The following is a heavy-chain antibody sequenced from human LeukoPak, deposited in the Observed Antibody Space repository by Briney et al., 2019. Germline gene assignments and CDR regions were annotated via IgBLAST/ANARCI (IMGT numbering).Heavy chain of an antibody. CDR1: GYRFTNYW. V-gene: IGHV5-51*01. CDR3: ARRGYSGCDSYYFDY. CDR2: VYPGDDSDT. J-gene: IGHJ4*02. D-gene: IGHD5-12*01. Sequence: GESLKISCKGSGYRFTNYWIGWVRHMPGKGLEWMGIVYPGDDSDTRYSPSFQGQVTFSADKSISTAYLHWSSLKASDTAMYYCARRGYSGCDSYYFDYWGQGTLVTFSS.